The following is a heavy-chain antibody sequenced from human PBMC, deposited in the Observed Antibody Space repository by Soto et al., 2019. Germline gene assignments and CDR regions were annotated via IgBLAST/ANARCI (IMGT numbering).Heavy chain of an antibody. CDR2: ISSSSSYI. D-gene: IGHD2-15*01. CDR3: AREYCSGGSCYTNAFDI. V-gene: IGHV3-21*01. Sequence: GGSLRLSCAASGFTFSSYSMNWVRQAPGKGLEWVSSISSSSSYIYYADSVKGRFTISRDNAKNSLYLQMNSLRAEDTAVYYCAREYCSGGSCYTNAFDIWGQGTMVTVSS. CDR1: GFTFSSYS. J-gene: IGHJ3*02.